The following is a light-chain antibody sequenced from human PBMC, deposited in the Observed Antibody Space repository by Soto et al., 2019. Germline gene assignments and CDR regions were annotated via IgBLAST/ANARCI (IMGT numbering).Light chain of an antibody. CDR1: NNDVGTYQL. CDR3: SSFTGSSTLV. CDR2: EVS. Sequence: QSVLTQPASVSGSPGQSITISCTGTNNDVGTYQLVSWYQQFPGKAPKVLIYEVSNRPSGISNRFSASKSGNTASLTISGLQTEDEATYYCSSFTGSSTLVFGTGTKLTVL. V-gene: IGLV2-14*02. J-gene: IGLJ1*01.